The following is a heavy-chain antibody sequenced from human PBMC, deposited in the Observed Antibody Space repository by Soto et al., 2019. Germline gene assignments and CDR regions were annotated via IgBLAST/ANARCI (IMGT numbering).Heavy chain of an antibody. CDR3: ARVLEGSGWYPPPGY. Sequence: QVQLVQSGAEVKKPGASVKVSCKASGYTFTSYDINWVRQATGQGLEWMGWMNPNSGNTGYAQKFRGRVTVTGTTAISTADMERRSLSCADTAVYYCARVLEGSGWYPPPGYWGQGTLVTVSS. V-gene: IGHV1-8*01. J-gene: IGHJ4*02. CDR2: MNPNSGNT. D-gene: IGHD6-19*01. CDR1: GYTFTSYD.